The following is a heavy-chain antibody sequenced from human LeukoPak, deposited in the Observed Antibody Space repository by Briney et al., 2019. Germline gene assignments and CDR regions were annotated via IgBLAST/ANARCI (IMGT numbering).Heavy chain of an antibody. Sequence: SETLSLTCTVSGGSISSGGYYWSWIRQHPGKGLEWIGYIYYSGSTYYNPSLKSRVTISVDTSKNQFSLKLSSVTAVDTAVYYCARVRYYYGSGSVNWFDPWGQGTLVTVSS. J-gene: IGHJ5*02. V-gene: IGHV4-31*03. D-gene: IGHD3-10*01. CDR1: GGSISSGGYY. CDR2: IYYSGST. CDR3: ARVRYYYGSGSVNWFDP.